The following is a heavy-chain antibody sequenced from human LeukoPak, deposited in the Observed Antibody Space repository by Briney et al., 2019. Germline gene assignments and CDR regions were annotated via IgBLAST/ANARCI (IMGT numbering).Heavy chain of an antibody. V-gene: IGHV3-15*07. J-gene: IGHJ4*02. Sequence: PGGSLRLSCSASGLTVTNAWMNWVRQAPGEGLDWVGRIASKTDGGATDYAAPVKGRFTISRDDSKNTLNLQMNSLKTEDTAVYYCTTGIRGDWGQGTLVTVSS. D-gene: IGHD3-10*01. CDR2: IASKTDGGAT. CDR1: GLTVTNAW. CDR3: TTGIRGD.